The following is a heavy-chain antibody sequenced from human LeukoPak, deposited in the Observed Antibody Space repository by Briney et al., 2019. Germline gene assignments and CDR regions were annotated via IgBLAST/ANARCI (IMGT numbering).Heavy chain of an antibody. CDR1: GGSISSYY. CDR2: IYTSGST. J-gene: IGHJ4*02. V-gene: IGHV4-4*07. CDR3: ARGASGYDRGPWSD. D-gene: IGHD5-12*01. Sequence: SETLSLTCTVSGGSISSYYWSWIRQPAGKGLEWIGRIYTSGSTNYNPSLKSRVTMSVDTSKNQFSLKLSSVTAADTAVYYCARGASGYDRGPWSDWGQGTLVTVSS.